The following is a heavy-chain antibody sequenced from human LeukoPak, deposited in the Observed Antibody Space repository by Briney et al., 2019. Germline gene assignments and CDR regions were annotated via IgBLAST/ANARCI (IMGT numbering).Heavy chain of an antibody. Sequence: GRSLRLSCAASGFTFDDYAMHWVRQAPGKGLEWVSGISWNSGSIGYADSVKGRFTISRDNAKNSLYLQMNSLRAEETALYYCAKDGDSSGYYYFDYWGQGTLVTVSS. J-gene: IGHJ4*02. CDR3: AKDGDSSGYYYFDY. V-gene: IGHV3-9*01. D-gene: IGHD3-22*01. CDR2: ISWNSGSI. CDR1: GFTFDDYA.